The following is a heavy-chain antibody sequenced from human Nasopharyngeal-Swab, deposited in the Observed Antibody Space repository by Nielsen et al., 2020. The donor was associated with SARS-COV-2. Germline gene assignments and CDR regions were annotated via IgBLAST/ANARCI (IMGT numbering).Heavy chain of an antibody. CDR3: TTGRPGIAVAGTDY. Sequence: WIRQPPGKGLEWVGRIKSKTDGGTTDYAAPVKGRFNISRDDSKNTLYLQINSLKTEDTAVYYCTTGRPGIAVAGTDYWGQGTLVTVSS. D-gene: IGHD6-19*01. V-gene: IGHV3-15*01. J-gene: IGHJ4*02. CDR2: IKSKTDGGTT.